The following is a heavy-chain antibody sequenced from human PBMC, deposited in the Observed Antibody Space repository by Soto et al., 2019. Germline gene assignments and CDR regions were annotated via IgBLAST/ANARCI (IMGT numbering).Heavy chain of an antibody. D-gene: IGHD3-3*01. CDR2: IYYSGST. J-gene: IGHJ4*02. Sequence: PSETLSLTCTVSGGSISSGGYXWSWIRQHPGKGLGWIGYIYYSGSTYYNPSLKSRVTISVDTSKNQFSLKLSSVTAADTAVYYCARPREADFWSGYYYWGQGTLVTVSS. CDR1: GGSISSGGYX. CDR3: ARPREADFWSGYYY. V-gene: IGHV4-31*03.